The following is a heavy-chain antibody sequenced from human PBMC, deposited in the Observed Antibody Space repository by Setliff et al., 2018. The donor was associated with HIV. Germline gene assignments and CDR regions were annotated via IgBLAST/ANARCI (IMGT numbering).Heavy chain of an antibody. CDR1: GFTFSSYA. D-gene: IGHD3-10*01. CDR2: ISADSIST. V-gene: IGHV3-23*01. CDR3: VKPMGAEVFDY. Sequence: PGGSLRLSCAASGFTFSSYAMSWVRQPPGKGLEWVSFISADSISTYFADSVKGRFTISRDNSKNTVSLQMNSLRAEDTAVYYCVKPMGAEVFDYWGQGTLVTVSS. J-gene: IGHJ4*02.